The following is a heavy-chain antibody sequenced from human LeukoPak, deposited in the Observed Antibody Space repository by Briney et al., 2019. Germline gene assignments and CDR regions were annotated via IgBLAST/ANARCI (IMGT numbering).Heavy chain of an antibody. CDR1: GFTFSSYS. CDR2: ISSTSSTI. V-gene: IGHV3-48*01. CDR3: ARERDEYRTSFES. D-gene: IGHD6-6*01. J-gene: IGHJ4*02. Sequence: RGSLSPSCAASGFTFSSYSMNWVRQAPGKGLEWVSYISSTSSTIYYADSVKGRFTISRDNAKNSLYLQMNSLRAEDTAVYYCARERDEYRTSFESWGKGPLVPVSS.